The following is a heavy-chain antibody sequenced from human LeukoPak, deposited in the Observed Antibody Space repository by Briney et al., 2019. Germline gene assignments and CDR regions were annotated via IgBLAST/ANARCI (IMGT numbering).Heavy chain of an antibody. Sequence: ASVKVSCKASGYTFTDYYMHWVRQAPGQGLEWMGWINPNSGGTNYAQRFQGRVTMTRDTSISTAYMELSRLRSDDTAVYSCARDLATVVTPIDYFDYWGQGTLVTVSS. CDR3: ARDLATVVTPIDYFDY. CDR2: INPNSGGT. J-gene: IGHJ4*02. V-gene: IGHV1-2*02. D-gene: IGHD4-23*01. CDR1: GYTFTDYY.